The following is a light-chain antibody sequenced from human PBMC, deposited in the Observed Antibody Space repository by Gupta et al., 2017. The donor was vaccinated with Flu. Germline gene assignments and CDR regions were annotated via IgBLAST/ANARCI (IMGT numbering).Light chain of an antibody. CDR1: SSNLGAGYR. Sequence: QSFLTQPPSVSGAPGQTVTIPCSGGSSNLGAGYRVHWYQQLPGAAPKLIIYADSNRPSGVPDRFSGSKSGTSAALAITXLXAGDEAXYYCQSYDIDVTGPGIFGGGTRLIVL. J-gene: IGLJ2*01. V-gene: IGLV1-40*01. CDR2: ADS. CDR3: QSYDIDVTGPGI.